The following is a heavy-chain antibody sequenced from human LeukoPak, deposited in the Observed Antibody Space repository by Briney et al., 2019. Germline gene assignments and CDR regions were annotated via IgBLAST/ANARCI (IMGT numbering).Heavy chain of an antibody. CDR3: ARLHPNAPDEY. V-gene: IGHV4-39*07. D-gene: IGHD2-8*01. J-gene: IGHJ4*02. CDR1: GASIRSSAGYR. CDR2: ISYEWRR. Sequence: PSEPLSLTCAVSGASIRSSAGYRWGWIRQPPGKGLGWICEISYEWRREYNRSLRSRVTISLDTSKNQFSLKMTSVTAADAAVFYCARLHPNAPDEYWGRGTLVTVSS.